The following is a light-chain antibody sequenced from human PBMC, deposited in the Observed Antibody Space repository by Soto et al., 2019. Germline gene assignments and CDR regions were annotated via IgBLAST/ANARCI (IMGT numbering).Light chain of an antibody. J-gene: IGLJ2*01. CDR3: HSSHTRLSGVV. CDR1: SSNIGAGYD. Sequence: QAVVTQPPSVSGAPGQRVTISCTGSSSNIGAGYDVHWYQQLPGTAPKLLIYGNSNRPSGVPDRFSGSKSGTSASLAITGLHPPHDADYYSHSSHTRLSGVVFAGGTHLTLL. CDR2: GNS. V-gene: IGLV1-40*01.